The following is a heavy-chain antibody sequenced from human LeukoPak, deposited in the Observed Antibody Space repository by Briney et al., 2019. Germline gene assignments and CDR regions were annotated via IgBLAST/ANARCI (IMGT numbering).Heavy chain of an antibody. Sequence: SQTLSLTCTVSGGSISSGDYYWSWIRQPPGKGLEWIGFIYYSGTTYYNPSLKSRLTISVDTSKNQFSLKLSSVTAADTAVYYCATYMTTDQYLDFWGQGTLVTVSS. V-gene: IGHV4-30-4*08. D-gene: IGHD4-11*01. CDR3: ATYMTTDQYLDF. J-gene: IGHJ4*02. CDR2: IYYSGTT. CDR1: GGSISSGDYY.